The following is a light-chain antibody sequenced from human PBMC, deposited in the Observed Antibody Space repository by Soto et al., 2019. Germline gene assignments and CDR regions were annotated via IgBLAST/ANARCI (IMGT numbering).Light chain of an antibody. CDR2: DAS. V-gene: IGKV3-11*01. CDR1: ESIRTY. CDR3: QQSYMDPIT. Sequence: EIVLTQSPATLSLSPGERATLSCRASESIRTYLAWYQQKPGQAPRLLIYDASTRATGIPARFSGSGGGTDFTLSISSVQPEDFATYFCQQSYMDPITFGQGTRLEIK. J-gene: IGKJ5*01.